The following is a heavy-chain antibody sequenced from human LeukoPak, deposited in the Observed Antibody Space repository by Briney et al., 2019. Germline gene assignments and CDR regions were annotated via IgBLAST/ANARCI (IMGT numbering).Heavy chain of an antibody. CDR3: AKDRCSSTSCHPSPNWFDP. CDR2: IYTSGST. J-gene: IGHJ5*02. CDR1: GGSISSGSYY. V-gene: IGHV4-61*02. D-gene: IGHD2-2*01. Sequence: SSETLSLTCTVSGGSISSGSYYWSWIRQPAGKGLEWIGRIYTSGSTNYNPSLKSRVTISVDTSKNQFSLKLSSVTAADTAVYYCAKDRCSSTSCHPSPNWFDPWGQGTLVTVSS.